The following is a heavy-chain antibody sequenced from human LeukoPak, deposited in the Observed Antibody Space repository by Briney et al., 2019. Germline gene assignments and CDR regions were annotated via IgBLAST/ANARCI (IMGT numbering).Heavy chain of an antibody. Sequence: GGSLRLSCAASGFTFDDYGMSWVRQAPGKGLEWVSGINWNGGSTGYADSVKGRFTISRDNAKNSLYLQMNSLRAEDTALYYCARSSYYDILTGGFDYWGQGTLVTVSS. V-gene: IGHV3-20*04. CDR1: GFTFDDYG. J-gene: IGHJ4*02. CDR3: ARSSYYDILTGGFDY. D-gene: IGHD3-9*01. CDR2: INWNGGST.